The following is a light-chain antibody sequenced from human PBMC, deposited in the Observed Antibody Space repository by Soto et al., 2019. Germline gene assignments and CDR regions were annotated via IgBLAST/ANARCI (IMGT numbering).Light chain of an antibody. V-gene: IGKV3-11*01. Sequence: EIVLTQSPAILSLSPGERATISCRASQSVSNYLAWYQQKPGQAPRLLIYDASTRATGIPARFSGSGSGTDFTLTISSLEPEDFAVYYCQQRANWPLTFGEGTKVDIK. CDR1: QSVSNY. J-gene: IGKJ4*02. CDR3: QQRANWPLT. CDR2: DAS.